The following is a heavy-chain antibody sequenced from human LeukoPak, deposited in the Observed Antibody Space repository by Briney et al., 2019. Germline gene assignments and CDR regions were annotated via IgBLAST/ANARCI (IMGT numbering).Heavy chain of an antibody. Sequence: SETLSLTCTVYGGSFSNYYWSWIRQPAGKGLECIGRIYTSGSTNYNPSVKSRVTMSVDTSNNQFSLKLTSVTAAGTAVYYCARQPPQYYGMDVWGQGTTVTVSS. CDR1: GGSFSNYY. V-gene: IGHV4-4*07. D-gene: IGHD1-14*01. CDR3: ARQPPQYYGMDV. CDR2: IYTSGST. J-gene: IGHJ6*02.